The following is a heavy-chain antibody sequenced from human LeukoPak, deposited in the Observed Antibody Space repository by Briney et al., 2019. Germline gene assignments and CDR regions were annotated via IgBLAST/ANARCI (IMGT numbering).Heavy chain of an antibody. CDR1: GFTFSSYW. V-gene: IGHV3-7*01. J-gene: IGHJ4*02. CDR3: ARAVAGAVFDY. CDR2: IKQDGSEK. D-gene: IGHD6-19*01. Sequence: GGSLRLSCAASGFTFSSYWMSWVRQAPGKGLEWVANIKQDGSEKYYVDSVKGRFTISRDNAKNSLYMQMNSLGAEDTAVYYCARAVAGAVFDYWGQGNLVTVSS.